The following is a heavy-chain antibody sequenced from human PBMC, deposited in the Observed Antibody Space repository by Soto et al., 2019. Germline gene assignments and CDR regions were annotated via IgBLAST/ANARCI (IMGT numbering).Heavy chain of an antibody. Sequence: GXSRRLSCAASGFTFGSYAMSWVRQAPGKGLEWMGIXYPGDXDTRYSKSFQXXVTISDDXXISNDYLQWSSLKASDTAMYYCARHLFIYYMDVWGKGTTVTVSS. CDR3: ARHLFIYYMDV. D-gene: IGHD3-3*01. CDR2: XYPGDXDT. CDR1: GFTFGSYA. J-gene: IGHJ6*03. V-gene: IGHV5-51*01.